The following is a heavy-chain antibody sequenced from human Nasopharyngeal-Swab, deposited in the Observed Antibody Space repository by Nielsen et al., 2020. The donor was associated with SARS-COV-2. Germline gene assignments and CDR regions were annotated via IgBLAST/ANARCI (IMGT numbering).Heavy chain of an antibody. CDR1: GFTFSDYW. J-gene: IGHJ5*02. V-gene: IGHV3-53*01. CDR3: ARERAAAANWFDP. Sequence: GGSLRLSCGGSGFTFSDYWMSWVRQAPGKGLEWVSIIYKGGNTYYADSVKGRFTLSRDNFKNTLYLQMNSLRVEDTAVYYCARERAAAANWFDPWGQGTLVTVSS. D-gene: IGHD6-13*01. CDR2: IYKGGNT.